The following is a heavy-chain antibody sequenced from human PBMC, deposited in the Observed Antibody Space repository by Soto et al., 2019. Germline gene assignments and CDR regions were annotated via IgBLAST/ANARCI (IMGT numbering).Heavy chain of an antibody. CDR3: AKAVGYCSSTSCRHYYYYYGMDV. CDR1: GFTFSNYG. Sequence: GGSLRLSCAASGFTFSNYGMHWVRQAPGKGLEWVAVISYDGSNKYYSDSVKGRFTISRDNSKNTLYLQMNSLRGEDTAVYNCAKAVGYCSSTSCRHYYYYYGMDVWGQGTTVTVSS. V-gene: IGHV3-30*18. D-gene: IGHD2-2*01. J-gene: IGHJ6*02. CDR2: ISYDGSNK.